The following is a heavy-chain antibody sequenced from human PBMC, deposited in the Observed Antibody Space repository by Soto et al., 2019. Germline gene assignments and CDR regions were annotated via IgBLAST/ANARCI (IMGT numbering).Heavy chain of an antibody. J-gene: IGHJ6*02. V-gene: IGHV3-15*07. Sequence: PGGSLRLSCAASGFTFSSAWMNWVRQAPGKGLEWVGRIKSKTDGGTTDYAAPVKGRFTISRDDSKNTLYLQMNSLKTEDTAVYYCTKSGGMLAAAGRHYYYGMDVWGQGTTVPVSS. CDR2: IKSKTDGGTT. CDR3: TKSGGMLAAAGRHYYYGMDV. D-gene: IGHD6-13*01. CDR1: GFTFSSAW.